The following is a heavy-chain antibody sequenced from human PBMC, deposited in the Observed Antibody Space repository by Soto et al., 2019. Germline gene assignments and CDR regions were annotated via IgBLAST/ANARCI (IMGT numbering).Heavy chain of an antibody. CDR2: ISYDGSNK. D-gene: IGHD1-26*01. Sequence: PGGSLRLSCAASGFTFSSYAMHWVRQAPGKGLEWVAVISYDGSNKYYADSVKGRFTISRDNSKNTLYLQMNSLRAEDTAVYYCARIVGYWGQGTQVTVSS. V-gene: IGHV3-30-3*01. CDR3: ARIVGY. J-gene: IGHJ4*02. CDR1: GFTFSSYA.